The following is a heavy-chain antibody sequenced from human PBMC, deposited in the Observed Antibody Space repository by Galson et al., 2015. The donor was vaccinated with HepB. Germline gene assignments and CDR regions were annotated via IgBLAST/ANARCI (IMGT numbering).Heavy chain of an antibody. CDR1: GFTFSSYA. Sequence: SLRLSCAASGFTFSSYAMHWVRQAPGKGLEWVAVISHDGSNKYYADSVKGRFSISRDDAKNSLYLQMSSLRVDDSAVYFCARSAVTIQPGQKTPFDMWGQGTMVTVSS. V-gene: IGHV3-30*04. CDR3: ARSAVTIQPGQKTPFDM. D-gene: IGHD5-18*01. CDR2: ISHDGSNK. J-gene: IGHJ3*02.